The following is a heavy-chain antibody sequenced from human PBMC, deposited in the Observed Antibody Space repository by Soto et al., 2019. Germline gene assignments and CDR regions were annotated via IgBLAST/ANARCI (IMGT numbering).Heavy chain of an antibody. V-gene: IGHV3-30-3*01. Sequence: GSLRLSYAASGFTFSSYAMHWVRQAPGKGLEWVAVISYDGSNKYYADSVKGRFTISRDNSKNTLYLQMNSLRAEDTAVYYCARHGIAARPGTFDYWGQGT. CDR2: ISYDGSNK. D-gene: IGHD6-6*01. J-gene: IGHJ4*02. CDR3: ARHGIAARPGTFDY. CDR1: GFTFSSYA.